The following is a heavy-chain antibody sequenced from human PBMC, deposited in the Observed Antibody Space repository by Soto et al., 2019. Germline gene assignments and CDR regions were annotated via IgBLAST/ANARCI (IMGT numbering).Heavy chain of an antibody. V-gene: IGHV1-18*01. CDR2: ISAYNGNT. CDR3: ARDRSSTRYNWISYGMDV. D-gene: IGHD1-20*01. J-gene: IGHJ6*02. Sequence: ASVKVSCKASGYTFTSYGISWVRQAPGQGLEWMGWISAYNGNTNYAQKLQGRVTMTTDTSTSTAYMELSSLRSEDTAVYYCARDRSSTRYNWISYGMDVWGQGTTVTVSS. CDR1: GYTFTSYG.